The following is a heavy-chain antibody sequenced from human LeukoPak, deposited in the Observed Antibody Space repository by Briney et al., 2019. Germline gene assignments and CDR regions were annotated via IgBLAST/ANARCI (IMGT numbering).Heavy chain of an antibody. D-gene: IGHD2/OR15-2a*01. CDR3: AKDLKFYYFDY. CDR2: ISGSGGST. J-gene: IGHJ4*02. CDR1: GFTFSSFA. Sequence: GGSLRLSCAASGFTFSSFAMSWVRQAPGKGLEWVSAISGSGGSTYYADSVKGRFTISRDNSKNTLYLQMDSLRAEDTAVYYCAKDLKFYYFDYGGQGTLVTVSS. V-gene: IGHV3-23*01.